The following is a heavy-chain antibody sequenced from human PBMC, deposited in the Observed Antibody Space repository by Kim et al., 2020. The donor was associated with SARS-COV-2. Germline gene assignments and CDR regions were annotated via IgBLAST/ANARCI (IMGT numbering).Heavy chain of an antibody. D-gene: IGHD3-9*01. CDR2: INHSGST. CDR3: ARGLWVQLRYFGSSPLDY. V-gene: IGHV4-34*01. CDR1: GGSFSGYY. Sequence: SETLSLTCAVYGGSFSGYYWSWIRQPPGKGLEWIGEINHSGSTNYNPSLKSRVTISVDTSKNQFSLKLSSVTAADTAVYYCARGLWVQLRYFGSSPLDYWGQGTLVTVSS. J-gene: IGHJ4*02.